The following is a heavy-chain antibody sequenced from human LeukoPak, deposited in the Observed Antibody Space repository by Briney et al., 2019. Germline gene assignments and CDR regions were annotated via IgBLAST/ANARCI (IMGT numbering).Heavy chain of an antibody. CDR1: GNSITNAYY. CDR3: ARRGYSYGCRDCGYYFDY. V-gene: IGHV4-38-2*02. D-gene: IGHD5-18*01. CDR2: IYHSGST. J-gene: IGHJ4*02. Sequence: SETLSLTCTVSGNSITNAYYWGWIRQPPGKGLEWIGSIYHSGSTNYNPSLKSRVTISVDTSKNQFSLKLTSVTAADTAVYYCARRGYSYGCRDCGYYFDYWGQGTLVTVSS.